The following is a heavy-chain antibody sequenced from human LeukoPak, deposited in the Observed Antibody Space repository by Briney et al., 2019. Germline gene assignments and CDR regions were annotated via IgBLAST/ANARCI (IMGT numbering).Heavy chain of an antibody. CDR2: INPNSGGT. Sequence: ASVKVSCKASGYTFTGYYMHWVRQAPGQGLEWMGWINPNSGGTKYAQKFQGRDTMTRDTSISTAYMEVSRLRFDDTAIYYCARDEGSGSSGDYWGQGTLVTVSS. J-gene: IGHJ4*02. D-gene: IGHD3-10*01. CDR1: GYTFTGYY. CDR3: ARDEGSGSSGDY. V-gene: IGHV1-2*02.